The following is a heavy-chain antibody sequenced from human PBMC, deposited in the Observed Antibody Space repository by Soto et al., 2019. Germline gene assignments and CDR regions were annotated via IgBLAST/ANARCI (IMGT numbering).Heavy chain of an antibody. CDR1: GFTFSSYW. V-gene: IGHV3-7*01. J-gene: IGHJ6*02. Sequence: PTGGSLRLSCAASGFTFSSYWMSWVRQAPGKGLEWVANIKQDGSEKYYVDSVKGRFTISRDNAKNSLYLQMNSLRAEDTAVYYCARDRYSYYDFWSGSLPYHYYGMDVWGQGTTVTLSS. CDR2: IKQDGSEK. CDR3: ARDRYSYYDFWSGSLPYHYYGMDV. D-gene: IGHD3-3*01.